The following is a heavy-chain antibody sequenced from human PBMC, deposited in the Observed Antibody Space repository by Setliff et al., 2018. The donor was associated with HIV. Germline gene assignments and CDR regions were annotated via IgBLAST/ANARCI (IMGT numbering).Heavy chain of an antibody. Sequence: ETLSFTCAVSGYFISSGYYWGWIRQPPGKGLEWIGSLSHVGGTYYNPSLKSRVTISIDTSMNQFSLRLTSVTAADTAVYYCARQLTTLDYFDYWGQGTLVTVS. V-gene: IGHV4-38-2*01. CDR2: LSHVGGT. D-gene: IGHD4-17*01. CDR3: ARQLTTLDYFDY. CDR1: GYFISSGYY. J-gene: IGHJ4*02.